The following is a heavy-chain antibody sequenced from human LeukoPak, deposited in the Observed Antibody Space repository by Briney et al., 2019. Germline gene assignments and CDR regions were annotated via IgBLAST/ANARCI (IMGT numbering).Heavy chain of an antibody. CDR1: GGSISSSSYY. V-gene: IGHV4-39*07. CDR2: IYYSGST. D-gene: IGHD1-20*01. CDR3: ARVWDNWIQTPDC. Sequence: SETLSLTCTVSGGSISSSSYYWGWIRQPPGKGLGWIGSIYYSGSTYYNPSLKSRVTISVDTSKNQFSLKLSSVTAADTAVYYCARVWDNWIQTPDCWGQGALVTVSS. J-gene: IGHJ4*02.